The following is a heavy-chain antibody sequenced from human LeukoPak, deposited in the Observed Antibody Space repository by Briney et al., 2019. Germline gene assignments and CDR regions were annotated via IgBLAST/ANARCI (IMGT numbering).Heavy chain of an antibody. J-gene: IGHJ4*02. D-gene: IGHD3-22*01. CDR3: AKEQADSNNYFTAVN. V-gene: IGHV3-23*01. Sequence: GGSLRLSCAASGFTFSSYGMSWVRQAPGKGLEWVSAIRGSGSRTYYADSVKGRFTISRDNSKNTLSLQMNSLRVEDTAVYYCAKEQADSNNYFTAVNGGQGAQVTVSS. CDR2: IRGSGSRT. CDR1: GFTFSSYG.